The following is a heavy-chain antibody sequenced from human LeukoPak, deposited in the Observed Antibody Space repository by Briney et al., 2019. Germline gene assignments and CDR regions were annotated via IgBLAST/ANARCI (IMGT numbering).Heavy chain of an antibody. CDR2: IYHSGST. D-gene: IGHD3-22*01. CDR1: IYSISSGYY. Sequence: PSETLSLTCAVSIYSISSGYYCGWIRQPPGKGLEWIGNIYHSGSTYYNPSLKSRLTMSVDTSKNQFSLKLSSVTAADTAVYYCARVGSYDSSGSYYFDYWGQGTLVTVSS. CDR3: ARVGSYDSSGSYYFDY. V-gene: IGHV4-38-2*01. J-gene: IGHJ4*01.